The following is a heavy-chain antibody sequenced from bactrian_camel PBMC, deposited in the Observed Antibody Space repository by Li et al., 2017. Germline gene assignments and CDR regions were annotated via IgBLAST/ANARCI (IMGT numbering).Heavy chain of an antibody. CDR3: AADVLFPKQLAVPPCTGLAAYEHNYWGDGDECGEYCGDYCYAY. D-gene: IGHD1*01. CDR2: ITATGDA. Sequence: HVQLVESGGGSVEAGGSLRLTCVASGVVSYMAWFRQAPGKESEGLALITATGDARVVDSVRGRFAISRDNPKKKIVYLQMNSLKPEDTAMYYCAADVLFPKQLAVPPCTGLAAYEHNYWGDGDECGEYCGDYCYAYWGQGTQVTVS. CDR1: GVVSY. J-gene: IGHJ4*01. V-gene: IGHV3S53*01.